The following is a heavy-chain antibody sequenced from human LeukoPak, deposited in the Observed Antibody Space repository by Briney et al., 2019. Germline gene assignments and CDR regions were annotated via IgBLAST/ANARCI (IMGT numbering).Heavy chain of an antibody. CDR3: ARDFFFGVVYVGAFDI. D-gene: IGHD3-3*01. CDR1: GGSISNYY. CDR2: IYTSGST. J-gene: IGHJ3*02. V-gene: IGHV4-4*07. Sequence: SETLSLTCTVSGGSISNYYWSWIRQPAGKKLEWIGRIYTSGSTNYNPSLKSRVTMSVDTSKNQFSLKLSSVTAADTAVYYCARDFFFGVVYVGAFDIWDQGTMVTVSS.